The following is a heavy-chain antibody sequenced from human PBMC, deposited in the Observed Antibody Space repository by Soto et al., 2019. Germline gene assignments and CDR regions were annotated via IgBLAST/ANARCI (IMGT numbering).Heavy chain of an antibody. J-gene: IGHJ4*02. D-gene: IGHD2-15*01. CDR2: TYHSGST. Sequence: QVQLQESGPGLVKPSGTLSLTCAVSDGSISSSKWWSWVRQPPGKGLEWIGETYHSGSTNYTPSLISRVPISVDKSQHQFSLSLTSVTAADTAVYYCASADCHPCYFAYSGQGTLVTVSS. CDR1: DGSISSSKW. CDR3: ASADCHPCYFAY. V-gene: IGHV4-4*02.